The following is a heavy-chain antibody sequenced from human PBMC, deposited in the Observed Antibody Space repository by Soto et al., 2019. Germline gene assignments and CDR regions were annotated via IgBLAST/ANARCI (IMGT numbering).Heavy chain of an antibody. Sequence: QVQLVESGGGLVKPGGSLRLSCAASGFTFSDYYMSWIRQAPGKGLEWVSYISSSSSYTNYADSVKGRFTISRDNAKNSLYLQMNSLRAEDTAVYYCAREGRFGELSLFDYWGQGTLVTVSS. V-gene: IGHV3-11*05. CDR1: GFTFSDYY. CDR3: AREGRFGELSLFDY. J-gene: IGHJ4*02. D-gene: IGHD3-10*01. CDR2: ISSSSSYT.